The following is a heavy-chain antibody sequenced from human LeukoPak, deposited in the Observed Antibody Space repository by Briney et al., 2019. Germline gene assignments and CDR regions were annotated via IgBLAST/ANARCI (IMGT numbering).Heavy chain of an antibody. CDR1: GGSFSGYY. CDR2: INHSGST. V-gene: IGHV4-34*01. J-gene: IGHJ6*03. D-gene: IGHD3-22*01. Sequence: SETLSLTCAVYGGSFSGYYWSWIRQPPGKGLEWIGEINHSGSTNYNPSLKSRVTISVDTSRNQFSLKLSSVTAADTAVYYCARGRHDITMIVVVMTSVSYYLDVWGKGTTVTVS. CDR3: ARGRHDITMIVVVMTSVSYYLDV.